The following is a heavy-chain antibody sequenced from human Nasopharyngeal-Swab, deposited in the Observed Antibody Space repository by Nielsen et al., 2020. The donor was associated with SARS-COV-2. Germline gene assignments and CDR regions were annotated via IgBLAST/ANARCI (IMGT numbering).Heavy chain of an antibody. D-gene: IGHD6-13*01. CDR2: ISYDGSNK. J-gene: IGHJ4*02. V-gene: IGHV3-30*18. CDR3: AKATGYSSSWELNYFDY. Sequence: GESLKISCAASGFTFSSYGMHWVRQAPGKGLEWVAVISYDGSNKYYADSVKGRFTISRDNSKNTLYLQMNSLRAEDTAVYYCAKATGYSSSWELNYFDYWGQGTLVTVSS. CDR1: GFTFSSYG.